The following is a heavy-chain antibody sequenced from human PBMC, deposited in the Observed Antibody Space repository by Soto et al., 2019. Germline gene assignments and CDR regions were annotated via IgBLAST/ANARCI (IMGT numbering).Heavy chain of an antibody. D-gene: IGHD3-10*01. CDR2: IWYDGSNK. Sequence: PGGSLRLSCAASGFTFSSYGMHWVRQAPGKGLEWVAVIWYDGSNKYYADSVKGRFTISRDNSKNTLYLQMNSLRAEDTAVYYCARDTVTSGSASTGAGGMDVWGQGTTVTVSS. J-gene: IGHJ6*02. V-gene: IGHV3-33*01. CDR1: GFTFSSYG. CDR3: ARDTVTSGSASTGAGGMDV.